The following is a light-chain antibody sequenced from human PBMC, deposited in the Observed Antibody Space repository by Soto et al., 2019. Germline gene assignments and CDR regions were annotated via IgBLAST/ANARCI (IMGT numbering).Light chain of an antibody. CDR3: QQYNSYST. V-gene: IGKV3-11*01. CDR2: GAS. Sequence: EVVFTQSPATLSLSPGERAALSCRASQSVSTFVAWYQQKPGQAPRILIYGASSRATGIPDRFSGSGSGTVFTLTISSLQPDDFATYYCQQYNSYSTFGQGTKVDIK. CDR1: QSVSTF. J-gene: IGKJ1*01.